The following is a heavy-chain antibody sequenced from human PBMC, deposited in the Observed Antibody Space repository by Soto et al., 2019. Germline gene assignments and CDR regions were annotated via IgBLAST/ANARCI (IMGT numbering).Heavy chain of an antibody. CDR3: ARHKGPLRSAAANSNYFDY. J-gene: IGHJ4*02. CDR2: MYYSGST. V-gene: IGHV4-39*01. D-gene: IGHD6-13*01. Sequence: SETLSLTCTVSGGSINSTSYYWGWVRQPPGKGLEWITSMYYSGSTFYNPSLKGRVTISVDTSKSLLSLNLRSVTAADTAVYYCARHKGPLRSAAANSNYFDYWGQGALVTVSS. CDR1: GGSINSTSYY.